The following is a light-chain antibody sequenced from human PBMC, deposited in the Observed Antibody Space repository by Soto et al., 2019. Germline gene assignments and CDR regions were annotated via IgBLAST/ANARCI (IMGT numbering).Light chain of an antibody. CDR1: QSVSSSY. Sequence: EIVLTQSPGTLSLSPGERATISCRASQSVSSSYLAWYQQKPGQAPRLLIYGASGRATGTPDRFSGSESGTDFTLTISRLEPEDFALYYCQQYGSSPGITFGQGTRLEIK. CDR2: GAS. CDR3: QQYGSSPGIT. J-gene: IGKJ5*01. V-gene: IGKV3-20*01.